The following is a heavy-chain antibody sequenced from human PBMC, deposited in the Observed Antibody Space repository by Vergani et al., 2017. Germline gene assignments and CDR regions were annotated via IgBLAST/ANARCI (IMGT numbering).Heavy chain of an antibody. CDR1: GYTFTSYD. V-gene: IGHV1-8*01. J-gene: IGHJ4*02. D-gene: IGHD3-22*01. CDR3: SRRVGYYYDSSGNYYFDY. CDR2: MNPNSGNT. Sequence: QVQLVQSGAEVKKPGASVKVSCKASGYTFTSYDINWVRQATGQGLEWMGWMNPNSGNTGYAQKFQGRVTMTRNTSISTAYMELSSLRSEDTAVYYWSRRVGYYYDSSGNYYFDYWGQGTLVTVSS.